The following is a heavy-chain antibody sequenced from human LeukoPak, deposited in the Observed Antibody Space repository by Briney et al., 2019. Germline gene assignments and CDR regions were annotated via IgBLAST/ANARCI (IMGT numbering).Heavy chain of an antibody. CDR1: GFTFSSYA. D-gene: IGHD4-17*01. Sequence: GGSLRLSCAASGFTFSSYAMHWVRQAPGKGLEWVAVISYDGSDKYYADSVKGRFTISRDNSKKTLYLQMNSLRAEDTAVYYCARDLAGDYDYYYGMDVWGQGTTVTVSS. V-gene: IGHV3-30-3*01. CDR2: ISYDGSDK. CDR3: ARDLAGDYDYYYGMDV. J-gene: IGHJ6*02.